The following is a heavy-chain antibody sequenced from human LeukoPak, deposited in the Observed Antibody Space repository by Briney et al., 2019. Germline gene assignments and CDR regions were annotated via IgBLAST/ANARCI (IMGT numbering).Heavy chain of an antibody. CDR2: MNPHSGNT. J-gene: IGHJ4*02. CDR1: GHTFNSYD. CDR3: ARRELFGDYFDS. V-gene: IGHV1-8*01. Sequence: ASVKVSCKTSGHTFNSYDINWVRQTIGQGLEWMGWMNPHSGNTDYAQKFQGRVTFTRNTSISTVYMEVTSLRYEDTAVYYCARRELFGDYFDSWGPGTPVTVCS. D-gene: IGHD3-10*01.